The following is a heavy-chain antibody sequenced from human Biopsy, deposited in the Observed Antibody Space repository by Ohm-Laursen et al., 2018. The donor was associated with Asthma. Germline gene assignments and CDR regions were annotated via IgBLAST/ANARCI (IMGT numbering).Heavy chain of an antibody. CDR2: IIPIFGTA. CDR3: ARSFHINWGGYFDY. Sequence: ESSVKVSCKASGGTFSSYAISWVRQAPGQGLEWMGGIIPIFGTANYAQKFQGRVTITADESTSTAYMELSSLRSEDTAVYYCARSFHINWGGYFDYWGQGTLVTVSS. J-gene: IGHJ4*02. D-gene: IGHD7-27*01. CDR1: GGTFSSYA. V-gene: IGHV1-69*01.